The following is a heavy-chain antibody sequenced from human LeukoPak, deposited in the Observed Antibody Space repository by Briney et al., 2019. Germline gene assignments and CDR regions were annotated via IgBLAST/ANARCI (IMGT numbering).Heavy chain of an antibody. J-gene: IGHJ5*02. CDR1: GFTFSSFG. V-gene: IGHV3-21*01. Sequence: AGGSLRLSCAASGFTFSSFGMNWVRQAPGKGLEWVSSISSSSSYIYYADSVKGRFTISRDNAKNSLYLQMNSLRAEDTAVYYCARAGSANWFDPWGQGTLVTVSS. CDR3: ARAGSANWFDP. D-gene: IGHD3-10*01. CDR2: ISSSSSYI.